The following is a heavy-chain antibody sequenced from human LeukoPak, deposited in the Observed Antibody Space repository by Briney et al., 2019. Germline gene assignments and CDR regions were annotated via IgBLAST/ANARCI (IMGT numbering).Heavy chain of an antibody. Sequence: SQTLSLTCDISGDTVSSKSVAWHWIRQSPSRGLEWLGRTYYRSKWYNDYALSVKSRITINADTSKNQFSLQLNSVTPEDTAVYYCARSRWNSDNYFDPWSQGILVTVSS. J-gene: IGHJ5*02. V-gene: IGHV6-1*01. CDR1: GDTVSSKSVA. CDR2: TYYRSKWYN. CDR3: ARSRWNSDNYFDP. D-gene: IGHD1-7*01.